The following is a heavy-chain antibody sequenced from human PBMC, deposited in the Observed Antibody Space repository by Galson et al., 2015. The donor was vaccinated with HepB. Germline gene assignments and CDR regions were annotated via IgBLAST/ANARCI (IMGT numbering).Heavy chain of an antibody. D-gene: IGHD6-13*01. CDR2: INAGNGNT. CDR3: ARDYREGSWLVPSYYYYGMDV. J-gene: IGHJ6*02. CDR1: GYTFTSYA. V-gene: IGHV1-3*01. Sequence: SVKVSCKASGYTFTSYAMHWVRQAPGQRLEWMGWINAGNGNTKYSQKFQGRVTITRDTSASTAYMELSSLRSEDTAVYYCARDYREGSWLVPSYYYYGMDVWGQGTTVTVSS.